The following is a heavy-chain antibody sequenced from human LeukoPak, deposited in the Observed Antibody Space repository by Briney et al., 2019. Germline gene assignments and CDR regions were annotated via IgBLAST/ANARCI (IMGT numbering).Heavy chain of an antibody. Sequence: VASVKVSCKASGYTFTSYDINWVRQATGQGLEWMGWMNPNSGNTGYAQKFQGRVTITRNTSISTAYMELSSLRSEDTAVYYCASGGLGIAAAFVWGQGTLVTVSS. CDR2: MNPNSGNT. CDR1: GYTFTSYD. J-gene: IGHJ4*02. D-gene: IGHD6-13*01. CDR3: ASGGLGIAAAFV. V-gene: IGHV1-8*03.